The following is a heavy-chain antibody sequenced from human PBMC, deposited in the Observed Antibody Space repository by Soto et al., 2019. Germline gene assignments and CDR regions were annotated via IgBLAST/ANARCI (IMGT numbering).Heavy chain of an antibody. Sequence: VQLLESGGGLVQPGGSLRLSCAASGFTFSSYAMSWVRQAPGKGLGWVSAISGSGGSTYYADSVKGRFTISRDNSKNTLYLQMNSLRAEDTAVYYCAKVEANWNYVYYFDYWGQGTLVTVSS. CDR1: GFTFSSYA. D-gene: IGHD1-7*01. CDR2: ISGSGGST. J-gene: IGHJ4*02. V-gene: IGHV3-23*01. CDR3: AKVEANWNYVYYFDY.